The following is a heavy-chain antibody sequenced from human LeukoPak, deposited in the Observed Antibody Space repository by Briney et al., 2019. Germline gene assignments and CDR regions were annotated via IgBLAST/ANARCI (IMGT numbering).Heavy chain of an antibody. Sequence: GGSLRLSCAASGFTFSSYGMHWVRQAPGKGLEWVAVISYDGSNKYYADSVKGRFTISRDNSKNTLYLQMNSLRAEDTAVYYCAKDYYGGKTHYYYYYGMDVWGQGTTVTVSS. CDR3: AKDYYGGKTHYYYYYGMDV. D-gene: IGHD4-23*01. CDR2: ISYDGSNK. V-gene: IGHV3-30*18. J-gene: IGHJ6*02. CDR1: GFTFSSYG.